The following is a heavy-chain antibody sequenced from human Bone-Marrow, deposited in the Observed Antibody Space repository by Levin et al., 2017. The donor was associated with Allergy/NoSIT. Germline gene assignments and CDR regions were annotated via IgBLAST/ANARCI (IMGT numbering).Heavy chain of an antibody. CDR3: WSGDCSSGSCSYFDY. Sequence: ASVTVSCRASGYTFPNYAVHWVRQAPGQGLEWVGWFNTGDGSTRFSQKFLGRITITSDTSANTVYLDLSRLTSEDTALYYCWSGDCSSGSCSYFDYWGQGPLVSVSS. CDR2: FNTGDGST. D-gene: IGHD2-15*01. CDR1: GYTFPNYA. V-gene: IGHV1-3*04. J-gene: IGHJ4*02.